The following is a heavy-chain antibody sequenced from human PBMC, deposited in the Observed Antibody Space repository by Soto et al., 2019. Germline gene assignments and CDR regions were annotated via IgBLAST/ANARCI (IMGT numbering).Heavy chain of an antibody. Sequence: QVRLVESGGGVVQPGRSLRLSCAASGFTFSSYGMHWVRQAPCKGLEWVAVISYDGSNKYYADSVKGRFTISRDNSKNTLYLQMNSLRAEATAVYYCARAGTTSSVFDYWGQGTLVTVSS. J-gene: IGHJ4*02. CDR2: ISYDGSNK. V-gene: IGHV3-30*03. CDR1: GFTFSSYG. D-gene: IGHD1-7*01. CDR3: ARAGTTSSVFDY.